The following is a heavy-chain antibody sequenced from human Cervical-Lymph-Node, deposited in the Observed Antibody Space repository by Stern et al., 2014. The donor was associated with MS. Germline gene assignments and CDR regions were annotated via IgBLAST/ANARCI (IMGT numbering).Heavy chain of an antibody. CDR1: GGSINSHY. CDR3: VRYCSGGSCPDV. D-gene: IGHD2-15*01. V-gene: IGHV4-59*11. J-gene: IGHJ6*02. CDR2: IHYSVST. Sequence: QVQLQESGPGLVKPSETLSLTCTVSGGSINSHYWTWMRQPPGKGLEWIGYIHYSVSTMYNPSLKSRVTMSVDASKNQISLRLTSVSAADTAVYYCVRYCSGGSCPDVWGQGTTVTVSS.